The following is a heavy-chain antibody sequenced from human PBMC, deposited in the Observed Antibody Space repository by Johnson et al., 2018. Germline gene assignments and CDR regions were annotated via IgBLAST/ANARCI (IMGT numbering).Heavy chain of an antibody. CDR2: ISYDGGNK. D-gene: IGHD3-16*01. J-gene: IGHJ3*02. CDR1: GFTFSSYG. V-gene: IGHV3-30*18. Sequence: VQLVESGGGVVQPGRSLRLSCAASGFTFSSYGMHWVRQAPGKGLEWVAVISYDGGNKYYADSVKGRFTISKDNSKNKMYEEMNSRRAEDTAVYYWAKGWVLGLPDAFDIWGQGTMLTVS. CDR3: AKGWVLGLPDAFDI.